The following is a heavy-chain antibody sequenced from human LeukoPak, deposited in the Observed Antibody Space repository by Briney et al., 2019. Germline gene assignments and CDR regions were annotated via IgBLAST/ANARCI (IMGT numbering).Heavy chain of an antibody. D-gene: IGHD3-10*01. CDR2: ISSDGSYK. V-gene: IGHV3-30*03. J-gene: IGHJ4*02. CDR3: ARRGSTMVRGVIMGPDY. CDR1: GFTFSTYG. Sequence: GRSLRLSCAASGFTFSTYGLHWVRQAPGKGLEWVAVISSDGSYKYYADSVKGRFTISRDNSKNTLYLQMNSLRGEDTAVYYCARRGSTMVRGVIMGPDYWGQGTLVTVSS.